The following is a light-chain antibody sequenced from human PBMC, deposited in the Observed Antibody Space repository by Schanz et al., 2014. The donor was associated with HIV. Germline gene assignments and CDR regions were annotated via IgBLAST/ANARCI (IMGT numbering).Light chain of an antibody. CDR3: ATWDDNLSGPV. CDR2: ANY. Sequence: QSVLTQPPSVSALPGQRVTISCSGGALNVGDNSVSWYQQFPGTAPKLLIFANYQRPSEIPDRFSGSKTGTSGTLAISGLQSEDEALYYCATWDDNLSGPVFGGGTKLTVL. J-gene: IGLJ2*01. CDR1: ALNVGDNS. V-gene: IGLV1-51*01.